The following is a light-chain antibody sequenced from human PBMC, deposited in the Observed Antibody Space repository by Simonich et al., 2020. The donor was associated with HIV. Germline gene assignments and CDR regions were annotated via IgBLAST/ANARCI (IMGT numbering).Light chain of an antibody. V-gene: IGKV3-15*01. J-gene: IGKJ5*01. CDR2: AVS. Sequence: EIVMTQSPATLSVSPGERATLSCRASQSVSSNLAWYQQKPGQAPRLLIYAVSTRATDIPARFSGSGSGTELTLTISSIQSEDFAVYYCQQYNTWVSITFGQGTRLEMK. CDR1: QSVSSN. CDR3: QQYNTWVSIT.